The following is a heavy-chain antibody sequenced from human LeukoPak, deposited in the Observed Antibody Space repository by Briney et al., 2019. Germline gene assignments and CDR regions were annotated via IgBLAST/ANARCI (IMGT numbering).Heavy chain of an antibody. CDR3: ARIPYYDILPSSSYYYYGMDV. CDR2: IYYSGST. J-gene: IGHJ6*02. Sequence: SETLSLTCTVSGGSISNYYWSWIRRPPGKGLEWIGYIYYSGSTNYNPSLKSRVTISVDTSKNQFSLKLSSVTAADTAVYYCARIPYYDILPSSSYYYYGMDVWGQGTTVTVSS. V-gene: IGHV4-59*08. CDR1: GGSISNYY. D-gene: IGHD3-9*01.